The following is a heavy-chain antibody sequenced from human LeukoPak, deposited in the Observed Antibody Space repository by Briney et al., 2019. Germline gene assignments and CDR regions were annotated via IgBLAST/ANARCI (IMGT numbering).Heavy chain of an antibody. Sequence: GSLRLSCAASGFTFSSYSMNWVRQAPGKGLEWVSSISSSSSYIYYADSVKGRFTISRDNAKNSLYLQMNSLRAEDTAVYYCARANYDFWGGSDYWGQGTLVTVSS. CDR2: ISSSSSYI. CDR1: GFTFSSYS. V-gene: IGHV3-21*01. CDR3: ARANYDFWGGSDY. J-gene: IGHJ4*02. D-gene: IGHD3-3*01.